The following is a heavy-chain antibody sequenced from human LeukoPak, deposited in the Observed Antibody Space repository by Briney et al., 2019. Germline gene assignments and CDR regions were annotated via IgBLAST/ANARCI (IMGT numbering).Heavy chain of an antibody. D-gene: IGHD6-19*01. J-gene: IGHJ4*02. CDR2: IYYSGST. V-gene: IGHV4-39*01. Sequence: PSETLSLTCTVSGGSISSSSYYWGWIRQPPGKGLEWIGSIYYSGSTYYNPSLKSRVTISVDTSKNQFSLKLSSATAADTAVYYCARQGEQWLDYFDYWGQGTLVTVSS. CDR1: GGSISSSSYY. CDR3: ARQGEQWLDYFDY.